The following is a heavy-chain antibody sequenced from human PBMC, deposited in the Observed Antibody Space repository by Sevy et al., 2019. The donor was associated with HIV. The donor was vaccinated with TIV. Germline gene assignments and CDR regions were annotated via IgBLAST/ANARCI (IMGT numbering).Heavy chain of an antibody. D-gene: IGHD3-16*02. Sequence: GGSLRLSCAASGFTFSSYWMSWVRQAPGKGLEWVANIKQDGREKYYVDSVKGRFTISRDNAKNSLYLQMNSLRAEDTAVYYCARELTFGGVIVPDAFDIWGQGTMVTVSS. J-gene: IGHJ3*02. CDR3: ARELTFGGVIVPDAFDI. CDR1: GFTFSSYW. CDR2: IKQDGREK. V-gene: IGHV3-7*03.